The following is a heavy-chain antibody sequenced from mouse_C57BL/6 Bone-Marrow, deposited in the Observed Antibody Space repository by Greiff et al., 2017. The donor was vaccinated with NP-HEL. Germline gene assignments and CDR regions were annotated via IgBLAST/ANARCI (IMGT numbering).Heavy chain of an antibody. D-gene: IGHD1-1*01. V-gene: IGHV1-26*01. CDR1: GYTFTDYY. Sequence: VQLQQSGPELVKPGASVKISCKASGYTFTDYYMNWVKQSHGKSLEWIGDINPNNGGTSYNQKFKGKATLTVDKSSSTAYMELRSLTSEDSAVYYCARERVFTTVVGYFDVGGRGTTITVTA. CDR2: INPNNGGT. J-gene: IGHJ1*03. CDR3: ARERVFTTVVGYFDV.